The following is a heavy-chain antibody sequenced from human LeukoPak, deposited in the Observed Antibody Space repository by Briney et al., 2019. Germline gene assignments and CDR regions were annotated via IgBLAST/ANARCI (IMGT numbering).Heavy chain of an antibody. D-gene: IGHD2-2*02. J-gene: IGHJ4*02. CDR2: ISAYNGNT. CDR1: GYTFTSYG. Sequence: GASVKVSCKASGYTFTSYGISWVRQAPGLGLEWMGWISAYNGNTNYAQKLQGRVTMTTDTSTSTAYMELRSLRSDDTAVYYCARADIVVVPAAIRARYYFDYWGQGTLVTVSS. CDR3: ARADIVVVPAAIRARYYFDY. V-gene: IGHV1-18*01.